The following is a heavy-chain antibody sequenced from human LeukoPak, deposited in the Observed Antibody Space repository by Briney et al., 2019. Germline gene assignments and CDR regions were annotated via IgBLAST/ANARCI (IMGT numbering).Heavy chain of an antibody. Sequence: SETLSLTCTVSGGSISSYYWSWIRQPPGKGLEWIGYIYYSGSTNYNPSLKSRVTISVDTSKNQFSLKLSSATAADTAVYYCARDRDYYDSSGYYTHGEFDYWGQGTLVTVSS. CDR1: GGSISSYY. D-gene: IGHD3-22*01. V-gene: IGHV4-59*01. J-gene: IGHJ4*02. CDR3: ARDRDYYDSSGYYTHGEFDY. CDR2: IYYSGST.